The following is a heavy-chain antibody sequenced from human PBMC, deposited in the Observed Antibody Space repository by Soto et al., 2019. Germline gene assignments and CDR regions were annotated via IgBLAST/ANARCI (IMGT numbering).Heavy chain of an antibody. CDR2: IGTAGDT. Sequence: GGSLRLSCAASGFTFNNYALTWVRQAPGKGLEWVSSIGTAGDTYYAVSVKGRFTISRDNAKNSLSLQMNSLRAGDMAVYFCAKSQEIGTHFFDSWGQGTQVTVSS. CDR1: GFTFNNYA. CDR3: AKSQEIGTHFFDS. J-gene: IGHJ4*02. V-gene: IGHV3-13*01. D-gene: IGHD6-13*01.